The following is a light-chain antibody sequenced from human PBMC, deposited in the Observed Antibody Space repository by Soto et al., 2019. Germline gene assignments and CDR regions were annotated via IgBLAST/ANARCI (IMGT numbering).Light chain of an antibody. CDR2: DVS. J-gene: IGLJ3*02. V-gene: IGLV2-14*03. CDR1: SSDVGAYHS. Sequence: QSVLTQPASVSGSPRQSFTIPCTGSSSDVGAYHSVSWYQQHPGKAPKLIIFDVSNRPSGVSNRFSGSKSGNTASLTISGLQAGDEADYYCSSFTDTGTVMFGGGTKLTVL. CDR3: SSFTDTGTVM.